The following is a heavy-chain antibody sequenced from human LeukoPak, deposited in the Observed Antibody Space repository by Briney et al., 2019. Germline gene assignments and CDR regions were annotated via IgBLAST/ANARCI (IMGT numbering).Heavy chain of an antibody. V-gene: IGHV3-30*18. D-gene: IGHD6-13*01. J-gene: IGHJ4*02. CDR3: AKAVSSSFSSPLFDY. CDR1: GFTFSSYG. CDR2: ISYDGSNK. Sequence: GGSLSLSCAASGFTFSSYGMHWVRQAPGKGLEWVAVISYDGSNKYYADSVKGRFTISRDNSKNTLYLQMNSLRAEDTAVYYCAKAVSSSFSSPLFDYWGQGTLVTVSS.